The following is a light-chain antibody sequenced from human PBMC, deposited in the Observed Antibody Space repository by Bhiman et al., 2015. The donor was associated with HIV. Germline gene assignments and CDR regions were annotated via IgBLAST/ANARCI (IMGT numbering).Light chain of an antibody. CDR2: EDN. CDR3: QSYDSSNKGV. J-gene: IGLJ3*02. Sequence: NFMLTQSHSVSESPGKTVTISCTRSSGSIASNYVQWYQQRPGSSPTTVIYEDNQRPSGVPDRFSGSIDSSSNSASLTISGLKTEDEADYYCQSYDSSNKGVFGGGTKLTVL. V-gene: IGLV6-57*01. CDR1: SGSIASNY.